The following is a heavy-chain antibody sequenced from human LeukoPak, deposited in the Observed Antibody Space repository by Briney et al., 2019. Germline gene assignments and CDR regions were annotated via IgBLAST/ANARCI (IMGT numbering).Heavy chain of an antibody. D-gene: IGHD3-9*01. V-gene: IGHV3-48*03. J-gene: IGHJ6*02. CDR3: ARDDRLTYYHYGMDV. CDR2: ISSSGSTI. Sequence: GGSLRLSCAASGFTFSSYEMNWVRQAPGKGLEWVSYISSSGSTIYYADSVKGRFTISRDNAKNSLYLQMNSLRAEDTAVYYCARDDRLTYYHYGMDVWGQGITVTVSS. CDR1: GFTFSSYE.